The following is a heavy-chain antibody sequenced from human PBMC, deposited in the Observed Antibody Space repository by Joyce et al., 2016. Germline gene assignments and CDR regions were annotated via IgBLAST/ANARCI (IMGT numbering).Heavy chain of an antibody. J-gene: IGHJ6*02. CDR1: GGAFSNFT. V-gene: IGHV1-69*12. Sequence: QVLLVQSGATVKRPGSSLKVSCKSSGGAFSNFTVNGVRQAPGQRLEWMGGIIPCVGAAKYAEHFQGRVTLTADLSTRTAFMELSSLTSADTAVYYCARGGTSSDHFFFYTLDIWGPGTTVIVSS. CDR2: IIPCVGAA. D-gene: IGHD1-14*01. CDR3: ARGGTSSDHFFFYTLDI.